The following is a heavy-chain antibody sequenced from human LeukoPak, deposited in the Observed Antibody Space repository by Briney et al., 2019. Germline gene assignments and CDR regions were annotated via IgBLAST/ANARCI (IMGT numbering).Heavy chain of an antibody. Sequence: SETLSFTCAVYGGSFSNYYYSWIRQPPGKGLEWIGEINHSGSTNYNPSLKSRVTMSVDTSKNQFSLNLSSVTAADAAVYYCARGVGWPHTMTYYYYYMDVWGKGTPVTVSS. V-gene: IGHV4-34*01. J-gene: IGHJ6*03. CDR1: GGSFSNYY. CDR2: INHSGST. D-gene: IGHD1-26*01. CDR3: ARGVGWPHTMTYYYYYMDV.